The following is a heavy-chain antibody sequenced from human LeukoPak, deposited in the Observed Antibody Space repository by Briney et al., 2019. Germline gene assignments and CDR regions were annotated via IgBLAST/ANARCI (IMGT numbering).Heavy chain of an antibody. Sequence: SSETLSLTCSVSGGSIRGYYWSWIRQPPGQGLEWIGYIYYSGSTNYNPSLKSRVTISVDTPKNQFSLKLNSVTAADTAVYYCARGDDYKSTLFDYWGQGTLVTVSS. D-gene: IGHD5-12*01. CDR2: IYYSGST. V-gene: IGHV4-59*01. CDR1: GGSIRGYY. J-gene: IGHJ4*02. CDR3: ARGDDYKSTLFDY.